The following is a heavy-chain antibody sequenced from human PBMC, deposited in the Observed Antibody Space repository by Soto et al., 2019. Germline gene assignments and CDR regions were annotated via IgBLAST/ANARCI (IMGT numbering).Heavy chain of an antibody. CDR2: INHSGST. J-gene: IGHJ6*02. V-gene: IGHV4-34*01. D-gene: IGHD2-15*01. Sequence: QVQLQQWGAGLLKPSETLSLTCAVYGGSFSGYYWSWIRQPPGKGLEWIGEINHSGSTNYNPSLKSRVTISVDTSKNQFSLKLSSVTAADTAVYYCARGVLVVPTYDYYYGMDVWGQGTTVTVSS. CDR1: GGSFSGYY. CDR3: ARGVLVVPTYDYYYGMDV.